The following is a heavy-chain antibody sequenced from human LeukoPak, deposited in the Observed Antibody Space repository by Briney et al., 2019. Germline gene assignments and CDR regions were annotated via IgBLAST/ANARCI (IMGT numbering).Heavy chain of an antibody. Sequence: SETLSLTCTVSGGSISSYYWSWIRQPPGKGLEWIGYIYYSGSTNYNPSLKSRVTKSVDTSKNQFSLKLSSVTAADTAVYYCARDRRGWTGAMDVWGQGTTVTVSS. CDR2: IYYSGST. J-gene: IGHJ6*02. CDR3: ARDRRGWTGAMDV. D-gene: IGHD6-19*01. V-gene: IGHV4-59*01. CDR1: GGSISSYY.